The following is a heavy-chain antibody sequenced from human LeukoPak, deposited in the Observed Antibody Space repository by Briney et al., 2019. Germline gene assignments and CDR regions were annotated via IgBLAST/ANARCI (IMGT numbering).Heavy chain of an antibody. CDR2: ISGSGGST. Sequence: GGSLRLSCAASGFTFSSYAMSWVRQAPGKGLEWVSAISGSGGSTYYADSVKGRFTISGDNSKNTLYLQMNSLRAEDTAVYYCAKDLRRTVVPAANDYWGQGTLVTVSS. J-gene: IGHJ4*02. CDR3: AKDLRRTVVPAANDY. CDR1: GFTFSSYA. V-gene: IGHV3-23*01. D-gene: IGHD2-2*01.